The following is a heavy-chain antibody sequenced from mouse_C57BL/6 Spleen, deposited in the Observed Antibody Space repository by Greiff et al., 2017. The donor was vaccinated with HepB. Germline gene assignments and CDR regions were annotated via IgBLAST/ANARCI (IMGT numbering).Heavy chain of an antibody. CDR2: ISYDGSN. CDR3: ARDRAGTGAMDY. CDR1: GYSITSGYY. J-gene: IGHJ4*01. D-gene: IGHD3-3*01. Sequence: DVKLQESGPGLVKPSQSLSLTCSVTGYSITSGYYWNWIRQFPGNKLEWMGYISYDGSNNYNPSLKNRISITRDTSKNQFFLKLNSVTTEDTATYYCARDRAGTGAMDYWGQGTSVTVSS. V-gene: IGHV3-6*01.